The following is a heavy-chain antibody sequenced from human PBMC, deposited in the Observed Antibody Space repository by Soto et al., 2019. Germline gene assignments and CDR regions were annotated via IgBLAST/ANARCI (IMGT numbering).Heavy chain of an antibody. CDR2: INSDGSST. Sequence: GGSLRLSCAASGFTFSSYWMHWVRQAPGKGLVWVSRINSDGSSTSYADSVKGRFTISRDNAKNTLYLQMNSLRAEDTAVYYCARDHIVVVPAAYYYGMDVWGQGTTVTVSS. CDR3: ARDHIVVVPAAYYYGMDV. V-gene: IGHV3-74*01. D-gene: IGHD2-2*01. J-gene: IGHJ6*02. CDR1: GFTFSSYW.